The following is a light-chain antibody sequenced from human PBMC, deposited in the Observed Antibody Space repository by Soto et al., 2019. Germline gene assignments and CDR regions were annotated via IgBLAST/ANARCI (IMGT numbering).Light chain of an antibody. V-gene: IGKV1-16*01. Sequence: DIHITQTPTELCGFVGGRVTITFRASQDISNFLVWFQQRPGKVPKRLIYSATRLESGVPSRFSGSGSGTEFTLTISSLQPDDFATYYCQQYKSLRAFGQGTKVDIK. CDR2: SAT. J-gene: IGKJ1*01. CDR3: QQYKSLRA. CDR1: QDISNF.